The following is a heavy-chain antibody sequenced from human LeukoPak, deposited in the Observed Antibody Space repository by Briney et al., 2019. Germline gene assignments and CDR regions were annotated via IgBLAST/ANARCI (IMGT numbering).Heavy chain of an antibody. CDR2: IYYSGST. CDR1: GGSISNYY. V-gene: IGHV4-59*01. CDR3: ARALSGTYGLFQH. J-gene: IGHJ1*01. D-gene: IGHD1-26*01. Sequence: SETLSLTCTVSGGSISNYYWSWIRQSLGKGLEWIGYIYYSGSTYYNPSLRSRVTISVDTSKNQFSLNLNSVTAADTAVYYCARALSGTYGLFQHWGQGTLVTVSS.